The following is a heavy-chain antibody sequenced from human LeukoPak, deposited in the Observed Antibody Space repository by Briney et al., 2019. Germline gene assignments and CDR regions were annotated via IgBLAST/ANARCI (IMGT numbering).Heavy chain of an antibody. D-gene: IGHD3-16*01. CDR3: ARELRIITFGGGLDI. CDR2: IYSTGTTYNA. CDR1: GFTVSSNF. Sequence: GGSLRLSCAASGFTVSSNFMSWVRQAPGKGLERVSIIYSTGTTYNAYYADSVKGRFTISRDNSKNTLYLQMNSLRAEDTAVYYCARELRIITFGGGLDIWGQGTMVTVSS. J-gene: IGHJ3*02. V-gene: IGHV3-53*01.